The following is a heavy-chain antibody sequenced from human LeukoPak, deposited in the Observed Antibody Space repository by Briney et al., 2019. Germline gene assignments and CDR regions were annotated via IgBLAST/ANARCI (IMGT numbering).Heavy chain of an antibody. Sequence: GASVTVSCKASGGTFSSYAISWVRQAPGQGLEWMGGIIPIFGTTNYAQKFQGRVTITADESTSTAYMELSSLRSEDTAVYYCATTYSYDSSGYYPWGQGTLVTVSS. D-gene: IGHD3-22*01. CDR2: IIPIFGTT. CDR3: ATTYSYDSSGYYP. V-gene: IGHV1-69*13. CDR1: GGTFSSYA. J-gene: IGHJ5*02.